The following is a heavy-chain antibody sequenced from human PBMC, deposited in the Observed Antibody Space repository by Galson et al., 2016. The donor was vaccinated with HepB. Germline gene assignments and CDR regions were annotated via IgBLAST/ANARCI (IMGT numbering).Heavy chain of an antibody. Sequence: SLRLSCAASGFPFYLWGMHWLRQAPGKGLEWLAIIGHVGNAIMYADSVKGRFTISRDNSKNTLYLQMNSLRGEDTAVYYCAREESYYDSNGYHGGWFDPWGQGTLVTVSS. CDR3: AREESYYDSNGYHGGWFDP. V-gene: IGHV3-33*01. CDR2: IGHVGNAI. D-gene: IGHD3-22*01. J-gene: IGHJ5*02. CDR1: GFPFYLWG.